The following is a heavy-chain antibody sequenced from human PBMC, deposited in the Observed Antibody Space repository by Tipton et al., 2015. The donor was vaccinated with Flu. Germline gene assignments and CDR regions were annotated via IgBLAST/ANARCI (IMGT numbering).Heavy chain of an antibody. CDR2: IYMGDTT. J-gene: IGHJ6*02. CDR3: AREGRAAGFSFYYGVDV. D-gene: IGHD6-13*01. CDR1: GGSISSGSFY. V-gene: IGHV4-61*02. Sequence: TLSLTCTVSGGSISSGSFYWSWLRLSAGKGLEWIGRIYMGDTTTYNPSLRSRVTISGDTSRNQFSLRLNSVTAADTAVYYCAREGRAAGFSFYYGVDVWGQGTTVIVS.